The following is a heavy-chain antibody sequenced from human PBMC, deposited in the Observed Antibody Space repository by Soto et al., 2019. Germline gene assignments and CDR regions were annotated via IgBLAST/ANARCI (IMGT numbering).Heavy chain of an antibody. V-gene: IGHV3-48*03. J-gene: IGHJ4*02. D-gene: IGHD5-18*01. CDR1: GFTFSSFE. CDR3: ARRLTGYSYGVDY. Sequence: PGGSLRLSCAASGFTFSSFEMNWVRQAPGKGLEWVSYISTSGSTIYYADSVKGRFTISRDNAKNSLYLQMNSLRAEDTAVYYCARRLTGYSYGVDYWGQGTLVTVSS. CDR2: ISTSGSTI.